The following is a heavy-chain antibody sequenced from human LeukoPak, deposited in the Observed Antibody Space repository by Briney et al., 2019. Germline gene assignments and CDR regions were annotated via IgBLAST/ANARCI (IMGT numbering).Heavy chain of an antibody. D-gene: IGHD2-15*01. Sequence: SVKVSCKASGGTFSSYAISWVRQAPGQGLEWMGRIIPILGIANYAQKFQGRVTITADKSTSTAYMELSSLRSEDTAVYFCARAPKYCSGGSCYWSWWFDPWGQGTLVTVSS. CDR3: ARAPKYCSGGSCYWSWWFDP. CDR1: GGTFSSYA. CDR2: IIPILGIA. V-gene: IGHV1-69*04. J-gene: IGHJ5*02.